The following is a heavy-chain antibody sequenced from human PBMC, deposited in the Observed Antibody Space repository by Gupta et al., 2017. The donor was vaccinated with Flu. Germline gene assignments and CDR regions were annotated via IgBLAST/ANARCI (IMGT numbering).Heavy chain of an antibody. J-gene: IGHJ6*02. Sequence: QVQLQESGPGLVKPSETLSLTCTVSGGSISSYYWSWIRQPPGKGLEWIGYIYYSGSTNYNPSLKSRVTITVDTSKNQFSLKRSSVTAAETAVYYCARHGGKRAAGRGPYYYGMDVWGQGTTVTVSS. CDR1: GGSISSYY. CDR3: ARHGGKRAAGRGPYYYGMDV. D-gene: IGHD3-16*01. CDR2: IYYSGST. V-gene: IGHV4-59*08.